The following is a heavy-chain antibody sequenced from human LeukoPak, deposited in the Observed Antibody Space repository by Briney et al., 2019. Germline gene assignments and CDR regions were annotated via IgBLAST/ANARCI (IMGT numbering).Heavy chain of an antibody. CDR1: GGSFSGYY. V-gene: IGHV4-34*01. CDR2: INHSGST. D-gene: IGHD3-10*01. Sequence: PSETLSLTCAVYGGSFSGYYWSWIRQPPGKGLEWIGEINHSGSTNYNPSLKSRVTISVDTSKNQFSLKLSSVTAADTAVYYCARAFRVRGVIYDWGPGTLVTVSS. CDR3: ARAFRVRGVIYD. J-gene: IGHJ4*02.